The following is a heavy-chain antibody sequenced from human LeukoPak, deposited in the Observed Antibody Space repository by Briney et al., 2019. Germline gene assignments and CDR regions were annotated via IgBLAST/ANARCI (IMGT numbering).Heavy chain of an antibody. D-gene: IGHD2-2*01. Sequence: ASVKVSCKASGGTFTNFGISWVRQAPGQGLEWMGWITTYNGNTNYAQKVQGRVTMTTDTSTSTAYLELRSLTSDDTAVYYCARRDCSSSSCHYYYYYMDVWGQGTTVTVSS. CDR3: ARRDCSSSSCHYYYYYMDV. V-gene: IGHV1-18*01. CDR2: ITTYNGNT. J-gene: IGHJ6*02. CDR1: GGTFTNFG.